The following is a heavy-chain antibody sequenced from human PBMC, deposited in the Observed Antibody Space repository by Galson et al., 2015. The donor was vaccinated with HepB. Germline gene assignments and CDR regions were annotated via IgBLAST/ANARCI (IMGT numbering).Heavy chain of an antibody. CDR1: GYTLTELS. Sequence: SVKVSCKVSGYTLTELSMHWVRQAPGKGLEWMGGFDPEDGETIYAQKFQGRVTMTEDTSTDTAYMELSSLRSEDTAVYYCATVTNDGGWFDPWGQGTLVTVSS. CDR3: ATVTNDGGWFDP. D-gene: IGHD1-1*01. J-gene: IGHJ5*02. CDR2: FDPEDGET. V-gene: IGHV1-24*01.